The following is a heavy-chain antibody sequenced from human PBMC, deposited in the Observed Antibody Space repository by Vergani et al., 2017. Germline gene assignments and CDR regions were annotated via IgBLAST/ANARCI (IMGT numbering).Heavy chain of an antibody. CDR1: GGSISSYY. Sequence: QVQLQESGPGLVKPSETLSLTCTVSGGSISSYYWSWIRQHPGKGLDWIGYIYYSGSTKSNHSLKSRVTISVDTSKNQFSLKLIAVTAADTAVYYCARERGSRPGPNNDLGCFDPWGQGTLVTVSS. V-gene: IGHV4-59*01. CDR3: ARERGSRPGPNNDLGCFDP. D-gene: IGHD1-1*01. J-gene: IGHJ5*02. CDR2: IYYSGST.